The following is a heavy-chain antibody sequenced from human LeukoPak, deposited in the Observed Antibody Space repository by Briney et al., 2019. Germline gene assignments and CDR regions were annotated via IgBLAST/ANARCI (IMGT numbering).Heavy chain of an antibody. J-gene: IGHJ4*02. D-gene: IGHD1-26*01. CDR2: INHSGST. V-gene: IGHV4-34*01. Sequence: SETLSLTCAVYVGSFSGYYWSWSRQPPGKGLEWIGEINHSGSTNYNPSLKSRVTISVDTSKNQFSLKLSSVTAADTAVYYCARGVGATAYYFDYWGQGTLVTVSS. CDR1: VGSFSGYY. CDR3: ARGVGATAYYFDY.